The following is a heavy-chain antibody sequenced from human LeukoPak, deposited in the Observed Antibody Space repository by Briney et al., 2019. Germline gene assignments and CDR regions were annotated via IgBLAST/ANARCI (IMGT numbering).Heavy chain of an antibody. J-gene: IGHJ4*02. CDR3: ARRGGYYYYDSSGYHFDY. CDR1: GGSISSYY. CDR2: IYYSGST. D-gene: IGHD3-22*01. V-gene: IGHV4-59*01. Sequence: PSETLSLTCTVSGGSISSYYWSWIRQPPGKGLEWIGYIYYSGSTNYNPSPKSRVTISVDTSKNQFSLKLSSVTAADTAVYYCARRGGYYYYDSSGYHFDYWGQGTLVTVSS.